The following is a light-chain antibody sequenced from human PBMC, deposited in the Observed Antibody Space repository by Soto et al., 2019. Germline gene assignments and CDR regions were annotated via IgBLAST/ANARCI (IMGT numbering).Light chain of an antibody. CDR3: QQFGSSPLFT. V-gene: IGKV3-20*01. J-gene: IGKJ3*01. CDR1: QSVSNNY. Sequence: EIVVTQSPVTLSLSPGESATLSCRASQSVSNNYLAWYQQKPGQAPRLLIYGASSRATGIPDRFSGSGSGTDFTLTISRLEPEDFAVYYCQQFGSSPLFTFGPGTKVDI. CDR2: GAS.